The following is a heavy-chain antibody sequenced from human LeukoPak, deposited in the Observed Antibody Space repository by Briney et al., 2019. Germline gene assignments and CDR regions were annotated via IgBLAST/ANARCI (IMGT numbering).Heavy chain of an antibody. CDR3: ARDHGTGPFDYGDYLWFDP. CDR1: GFTFDDYA. Sequence: PGGSLRLSRAASGFTFDDYAMHWVRQAPGKGLEWVSGINWNSNNIDYADSVKGRFTISRDNAKNTLYLQINSLRAEDTAVYYCARDHGTGPFDYGDYLWFDPWGQGTLVTVSS. D-gene: IGHD4-17*01. J-gene: IGHJ5*02. V-gene: IGHV3-9*01. CDR2: INWNSNNI.